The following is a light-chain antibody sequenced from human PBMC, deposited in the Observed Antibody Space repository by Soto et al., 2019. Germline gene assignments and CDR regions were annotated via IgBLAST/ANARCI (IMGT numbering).Light chain of an antibody. Sequence: QSALTQPPSVSGSPGQSVTISCTGTSSDVGSYNRVSWYQQPPGTAPKVMIYDVSNRPSGVPDRFSGSKSGNTASLTISGLQAEDESDYYCSSDTSSSTYVFGTGTK. CDR2: DVS. CDR3: SSDTSSSTYV. CDR1: SSDVGSYNR. J-gene: IGLJ1*01. V-gene: IGLV2-18*02.